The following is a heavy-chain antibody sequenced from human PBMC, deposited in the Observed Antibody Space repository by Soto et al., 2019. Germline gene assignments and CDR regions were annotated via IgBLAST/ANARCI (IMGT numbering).Heavy chain of an antibody. V-gene: IGHV3-49*03. CDR3: TRAGYGDYYYFDY. CDR1: GFTFGDYA. CDR2: IRSKAYGGTT. Sequence: GGSLRLSCTASGFTFGDYAMSWFRQAPGKGLEWVGFIRSKAYGGTTEYAASVKGRFTISRDDSKSIAYLQMNSLKTEDTAVYYCTRAGYGDYYYFDYWGQGTLVTVSS. D-gene: IGHD4-17*01. J-gene: IGHJ4*02.